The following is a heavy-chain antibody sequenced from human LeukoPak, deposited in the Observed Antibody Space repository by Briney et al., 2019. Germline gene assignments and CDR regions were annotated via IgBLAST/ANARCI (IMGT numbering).Heavy chain of an antibody. D-gene: IGHD3-10*01. Sequence: PGGSLRLSCAASGFTFSDFYINWIRQAPGKGLEWVSYISRSGINISYADSVKGRFTISRDNAKSTLYLQMNSLRAEDTAVYYCARDPVTMVRGAKGCSIPKNYYYYMDVWGKGTTVTVSS. V-gene: IGHV3-11*01. CDR3: ARDPVTMVRGAKGCSIPKNYYYYMDV. J-gene: IGHJ6*03. CDR1: GFTFSDFY. CDR2: ISRSGINI.